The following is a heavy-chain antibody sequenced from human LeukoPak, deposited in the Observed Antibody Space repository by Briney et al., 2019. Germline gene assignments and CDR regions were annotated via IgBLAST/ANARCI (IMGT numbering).Heavy chain of an antibody. CDR3: ARSLQVGLLEY. CDR2: INPNINGT. D-gene: IGHD5-24*01. CDR1: GYTFTSYY. V-gene: IGHV1-2*02. J-gene: IGHJ4*02. Sequence: ASVKVSCKASGYTFTSYYIHWVRQAPGQGLEWMGWINPNINGTNYAQKFQGRVTMTGDRSISTAYMELSRLRSDDTAVYYCARSLQVGLLEYWGQGTLVTVSS.